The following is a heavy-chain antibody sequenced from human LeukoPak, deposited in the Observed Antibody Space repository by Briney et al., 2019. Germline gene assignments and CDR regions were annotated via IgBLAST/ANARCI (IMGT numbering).Heavy chain of an antibody. CDR2: IYTSGTT. D-gene: IGHD4-17*01. Sequence: PSETLSLTCTVSGGSIGSFYWTWIRQPAGKGLEWIGRIYTSGTTNYNPSLKSRVTMSVDTSKNQFSLNLSSVTAADTAVYYCARGFYGDYVFDYWGQGTLVTVSS. CDR3: ARGFYGDYVFDY. V-gene: IGHV4-4*07. CDR1: GGSIGSFY. J-gene: IGHJ4*02.